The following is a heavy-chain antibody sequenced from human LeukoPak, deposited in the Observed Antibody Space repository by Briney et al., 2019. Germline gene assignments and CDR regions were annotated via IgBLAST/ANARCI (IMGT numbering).Heavy chain of an antibody. CDR2: ISGSGGST. Sequence: GGTLRLSCAASGFTFSSYGMSWVRQAPGKGLEWVSAISGSGGSTYYADSVKGRFTISRDNSKNTLYLQMNSLRAEDTAVYYCAGSQWISFDIWGQGTMVTVSS. V-gene: IGHV3-23*01. CDR1: GFTFSSYG. J-gene: IGHJ3*02. CDR3: AGSQWISFDI. D-gene: IGHD5-12*01.